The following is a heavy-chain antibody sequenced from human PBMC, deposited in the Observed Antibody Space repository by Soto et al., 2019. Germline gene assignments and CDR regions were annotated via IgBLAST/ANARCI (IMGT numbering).Heavy chain of an antibody. Sequence: GASVKVSCKASGGTFSSYAISWVREAPGQGLEWMGGIIPIFGTANYAQKFQGRVTITADESTSTAYMELSSLRSEETAVYYCARTKDTSQFPAQYYFEYWGKGTLVTVFS. CDR2: IIPIFGTA. V-gene: IGHV1-69*13. CDR1: GGTFSSYA. J-gene: IGHJ4*02. D-gene: IGHD2-21*01. CDR3: ARTKDTSQFPAQYYFEY.